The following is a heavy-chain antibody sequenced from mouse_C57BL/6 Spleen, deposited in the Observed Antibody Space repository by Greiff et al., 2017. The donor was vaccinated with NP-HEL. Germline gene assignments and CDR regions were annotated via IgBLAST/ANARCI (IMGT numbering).Heavy chain of an antibody. CDR1: GYTFTSYW. D-gene: IGHD1-1*01. Sequence: QVQLQQPGAELVRPGTSVKLSCKASGYTFTSYWMHWVKQRPGQGLEWIGVIDPSDSYTNYNQKFKGKATLTVDTSSSTAYMQLSSLTSEESAVYYCERDGNYGSSYGGYFDVWGTGTTVTVSS. CDR3: ERDGNYGSSYGGYFDV. J-gene: IGHJ1*03. V-gene: IGHV1-59*01. CDR2: IDPSDSYT.